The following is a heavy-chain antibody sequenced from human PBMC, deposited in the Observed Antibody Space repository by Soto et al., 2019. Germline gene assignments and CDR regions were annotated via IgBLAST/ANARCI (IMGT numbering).Heavy chain of an antibody. CDR3: AREYCTSTSCYGVDY. D-gene: IGHD2-2*01. V-gene: IGHV1-18*01. CDR1: GYTFTTFG. Sequence: ASVKVSCKASGYTFTTFGISWVRQAPGQGLEWMGWISTSNGNTKYAQKVQGRVTMSTDTTTSTAYMELSSLKSDDTAVYYCAREYCTSTSCYGVDYWGQGILVTVSS. J-gene: IGHJ4*01. CDR2: ISTSNGNT.